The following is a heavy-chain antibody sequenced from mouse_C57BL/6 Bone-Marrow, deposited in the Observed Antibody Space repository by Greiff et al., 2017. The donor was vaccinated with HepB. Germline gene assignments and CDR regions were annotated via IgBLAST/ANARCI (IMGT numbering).Heavy chain of an antibody. CDR2: INPYNGGT. V-gene: IGHV1-19*01. Sequence: VQLHQSGPVLVKPGASVKMSCKASGYTFTDYYMNWVKQSHGKSLEWIGVINPYNGGTSYNQKFKGKATLTVDKSSSTAYMELNSLTSEDSAVYYCARSRYRYYAMDYWGQGTSVTVSS. D-gene: IGHD2-14*01. CDR3: ARSRYRYYAMDY. J-gene: IGHJ4*01. CDR1: GYTFTDYY.